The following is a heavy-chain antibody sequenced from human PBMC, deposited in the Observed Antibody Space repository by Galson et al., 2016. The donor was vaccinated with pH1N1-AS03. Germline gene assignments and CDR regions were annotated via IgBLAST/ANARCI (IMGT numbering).Heavy chain of an antibody. CDR2: MRGDRNDI. J-gene: IGHJ3*01. V-gene: IGHV3-48*03. CDR1: GFTLNNYA. CDR3: VRDHFQAFDV. Sequence: SLRLSCAASGFTLNNYAMNWIRQAPGKGLEWISHMRGDRNDIYYADSVKGRFTISRDNAKNSVYLQMDRLSAEDTALYYCVRDHFQAFDVWGQGTVVTVSS.